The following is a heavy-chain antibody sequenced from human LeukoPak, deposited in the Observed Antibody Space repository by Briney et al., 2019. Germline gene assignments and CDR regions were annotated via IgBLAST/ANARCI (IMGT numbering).Heavy chain of an antibody. CDR2: IKSKTDGGTT. CDR1: GLTFSIAW. J-gene: IGHJ6*03. V-gene: IGHV3-15*01. CDR3: ITGRSRFYRPRDYYYMDV. Sequence: GGSLRLSCAASGLTFSIAWVSWVRQAPGKGLEWVGRIKSKTDGGTTDYAAPVKGRFTNSRDDSKNTLFLQMHSLKTEDTAVYYCITGRSRFYRPRDYYYMDVWGRGTTVTVSS. D-gene: IGHD3-9*01.